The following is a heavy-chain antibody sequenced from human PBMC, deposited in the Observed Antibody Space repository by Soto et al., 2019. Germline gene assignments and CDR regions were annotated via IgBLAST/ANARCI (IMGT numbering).Heavy chain of an antibody. V-gene: IGHV4-4*07. CDR2: IYTSGST. Sequence: PSATLSLTCTVSGGSISSYYWSWIRQPAGKGLEWIGRIYTSGSTNYNPSLKSRVTMSVDTSKNQFSLKLSSVTAADTAVYYCARDHCSGGSCYSGRDYYYYGMDVWGQGTTVT. CDR3: ARDHCSGGSCYSGRDYYYYGMDV. J-gene: IGHJ6*02. CDR1: GGSISSYY. D-gene: IGHD2-15*01.